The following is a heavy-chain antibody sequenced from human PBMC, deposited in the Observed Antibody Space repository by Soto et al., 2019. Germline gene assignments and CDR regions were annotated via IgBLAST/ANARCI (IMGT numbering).Heavy chain of an antibody. V-gene: IGHV3-23*01. J-gene: IGHJ6*02. Sequence: PGWSLRLSCAASGFTFSTYAMTWVRQAPGKGLEWVSAISGGGDNTYYADSVKGRFTISRDNSKNTLFLQMNSLRAEDTAVYYCATRRAASYYYSGMDVWGQGTTVTVSS. CDR3: ATRRAASYYYSGMDV. CDR1: GFTFSTYA. D-gene: IGHD2-15*01. CDR2: ISGGGDNT.